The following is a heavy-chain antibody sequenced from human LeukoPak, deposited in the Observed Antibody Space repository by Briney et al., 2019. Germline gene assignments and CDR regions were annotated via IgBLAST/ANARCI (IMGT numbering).Heavy chain of an antibody. CDR3: ARAPIRLGPAEDL. J-gene: IGHJ5*02. Sequence: SETLSLTCVVSGDSISNYGSYWSWIRHHPKKGLEWMGYINHRGTTYYSPSLKTRLALSLEVSKNLLSLNLTSVTAADTAIYFCARAPIRLGPAEDLWGQGILVTVSS. V-gene: IGHV4-31*11. CDR2: INHRGTT. CDR1: GDSISNYGSY. D-gene: IGHD2-2*01.